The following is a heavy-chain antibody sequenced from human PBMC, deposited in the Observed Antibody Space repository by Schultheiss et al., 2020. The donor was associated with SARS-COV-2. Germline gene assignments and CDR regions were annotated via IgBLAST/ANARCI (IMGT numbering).Heavy chain of an antibody. Sequence: GESLKISCAASGFTFSSYWMHWVRQAPGKGLEWVSAISSSGGSTYYVESVKGRFTISRDNSKNTLYLQMNSLRGDDTATYYCAKDQVPMGPHYYGMDVWGQGTTVTVSS. CDR1: GFTFSSYW. J-gene: IGHJ6*02. V-gene: IGHV3-23*01. CDR3: AKDQVPMGPHYYGMDV. CDR2: ISSSGGST. D-gene: IGHD3-10*01.